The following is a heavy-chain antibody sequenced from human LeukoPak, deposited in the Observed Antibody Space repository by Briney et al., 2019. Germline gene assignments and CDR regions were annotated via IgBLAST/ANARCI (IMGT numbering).Heavy chain of an antibody. CDR2: IYPDDSQT. CDR3: ARHMVRSGNSDFDY. V-gene: IGHV5-51*01. D-gene: IGHD4-23*01. CDR1: GYSFTSYW. Sequence: GESLKISCKGSGYSFTSYWIGWVRQMPGKGLEWVGIIYPDDSQTRYSPSFLGQVTISADKSISTAYLQWSSLKASDTAMYYCARHMVRSGNSDFDYWGQGTLVTVSS. J-gene: IGHJ4*02.